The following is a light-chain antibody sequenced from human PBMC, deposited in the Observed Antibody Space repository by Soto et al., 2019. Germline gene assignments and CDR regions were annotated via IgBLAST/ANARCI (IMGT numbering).Light chain of an antibody. CDR3: QVWDSSSDHPGV. Sequence: SYELTQPPSVSVAPGQTAKITCGGNNIGSKTVHWYQQKPGQAPVLVVYDDSARPSGIPERFSGSNSVNTATLTISRVEAGDEADYYCQVWDSSSDHPGVFGGGTKLTVL. CDR1: NIGSKT. CDR2: DDS. J-gene: IGLJ3*02. V-gene: IGLV3-21*02.